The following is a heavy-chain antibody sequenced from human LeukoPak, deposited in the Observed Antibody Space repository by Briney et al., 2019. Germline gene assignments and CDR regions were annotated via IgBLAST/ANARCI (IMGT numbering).Heavy chain of an antibody. CDR2: ISSSGSTI. Sequence: HAGGSLRLSCAASGFTFSSYEMNWVRQAPGKGLEWVSYISSSGSTIYYADSVKGRFTISRDNAKNSLYLQMNSLRAEDTAVYYCAREEVIRVTDAVDTAMVTKTYDYWGQGTLVTVSS. D-gene: IGHD5-18*01. V-gene: IGHV3-48*03. J-gene: IGHJ4*02. CDR3: AREEVIRVTDAVDTAMVTKTYDY. CDR1: GFTFSSYE.